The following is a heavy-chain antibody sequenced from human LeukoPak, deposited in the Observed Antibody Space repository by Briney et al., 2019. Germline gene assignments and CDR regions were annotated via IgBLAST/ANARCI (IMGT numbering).Heavy chain of an antibody. CDR2: IYYSRST. CDR3: ARGEIVGSYGYYFDY. V-gene: IGHV4-39*07. J-gene: IGHJ4*02. D-gene: IGHD5-18*01. Sequence: SETLSLTCTVSGGSISSSSYYWGWIRQPPGKGLEWIGSIYYSRSTNYNPSLKSRVTMSVDTSKIQFSLKLSSVTAADTAVYYCARGEIVGSYGYYFDYWGQGTLVTVSS. CDR1: GGSISSSSYY.